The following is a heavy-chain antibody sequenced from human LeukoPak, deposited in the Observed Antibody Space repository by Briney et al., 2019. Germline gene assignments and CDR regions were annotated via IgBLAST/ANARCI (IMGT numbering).Heavy chain of an antibody. V-gene: IGHV1-2*02. CDR2: INPNSGGT. Sequence: VASVTVSCKASGYTFTGYYMHWVRQAPGQGLEWMGWINPNSGGTNYAQKFQGRVTMARDTSISTAYMELSRLRSDDTAVYYCAREGGGSSYYFDYWGQGTLVTVSS. J-gene: IGHJ4*02. CDR3: AREGGGSSYYFDY. CDR1: GYTFTGYY. D-gene: IGHD2-15*01.